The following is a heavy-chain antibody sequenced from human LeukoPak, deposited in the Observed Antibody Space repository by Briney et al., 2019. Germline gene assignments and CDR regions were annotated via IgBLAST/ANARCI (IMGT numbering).Heavy chain of an antibody. CDR1: GFTFSSCA. V-gene: IGHV3-23*01. D-gene: IGHD3-3*01. CDR2: ISGSGGST. J-gene: IGHJ4*02. CDR3: AKSRRYYDSYFDY. Sequence: PGGSLRLPCAASGFTFSSCAMNWVRQAPGKGPEWLSTISGSGGSTYYADSVKGRFTISRDNSKNTLYLHMNSLRAEDTAVYYCAKSRRYYDSYFDYWGQGTLVTVSS.